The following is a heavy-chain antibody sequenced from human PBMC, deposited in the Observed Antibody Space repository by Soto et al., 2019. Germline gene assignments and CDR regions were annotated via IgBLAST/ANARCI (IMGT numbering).Heavy chain of an antibody. V-gene: IGHV3-23*01. CDR1: GFTFSSYA. J-gene: IGHJ3*02. CDR3: AKPDTAMVTFSAFDI. Sequence: GGSLRLSCAASGFTFSSYAMSWVRQAPGKGLEWVSAISGGGGSTYYADSVKGRFTISRDNSKNTLYLQMNSLRAEDTAVYYCAKPDTAMVTFSAFDIWGQGTMVTVSS. D-gene: IGHD5-18*01. CDR2: ISGGGGST.